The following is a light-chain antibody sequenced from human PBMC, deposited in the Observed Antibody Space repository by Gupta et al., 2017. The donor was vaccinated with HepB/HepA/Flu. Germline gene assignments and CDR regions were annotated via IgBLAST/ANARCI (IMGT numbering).Light chain of an antibody. CDR2: GTS. Sequence: ETVLTQSPATLSLSPGERATLSCRASQSVSGCLAWYQRKPGQAPRRLNYGTSSRPTGIPARFSGSGSGTDFTLTIRSIEPEDFAVYSCQQCSDWPRKFGQGTKVEI. CDR3: QQCSDWPRK. J-gene: IGKJ1*01. V-gene: IGKV3-11*01. CDR1: QSVSGC.